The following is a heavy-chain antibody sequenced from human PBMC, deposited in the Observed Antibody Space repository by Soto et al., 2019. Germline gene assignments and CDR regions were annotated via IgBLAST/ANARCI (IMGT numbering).Heavy chain of an antibody. CDR2: INAGNGNT. CDR1: GYTFTSYA. CDR3: ARDQQWLAYFDY. V-gene: IGHV1-3*01. Sequence: GASVKVSCKASGYTFTSYAMHWVRQAPGQRLEWMGWINAGNGNTKYSQKFQGRVTITRDTSASTAYMELSSLRSEDTAVYYCARDQQWLAYFDYWGQGTXVTVSS. D-gene: IGHD6-19*01. J-gene: IGHJ4*02.